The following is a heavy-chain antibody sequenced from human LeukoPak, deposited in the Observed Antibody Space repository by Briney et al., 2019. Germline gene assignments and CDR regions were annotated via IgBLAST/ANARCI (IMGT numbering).Heavy chain of an antibody. CDR1: GGSISSYY. CDR2: IYTSGST. CDR3: ARTYTGYSSGWPLYDY. J-gene: IGHJ4*02. Sequence: SETLSLTRTVSGGSISSYYWSWIRQPAGKGLEWIGRIYTSGSTNYNPSLKSRVTMSVDTSKNQFSLKLSSVTAADTAVYYCARTYTGYSSGWPLYDYWGQGTLVTVSS. V-gene: IGHV4-4*07. D-gene: IGHD6-19*01.